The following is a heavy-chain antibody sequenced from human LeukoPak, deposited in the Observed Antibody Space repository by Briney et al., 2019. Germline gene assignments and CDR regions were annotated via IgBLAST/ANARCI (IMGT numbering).Heavy chain of an antibody. CDR3: ARDISSSPAWWFDP. CDR1: GYTFTSHW. CDR2: FNPSSGSA. J-gene: IGHJ5*02. D-gene: IGHD3-3*02. V-gene: IGHV1-46*01. Sequence: GASVKASCKASGYTFTSHWIHWVRQAPGQGLEWMGIFNPSSGSATYAQKFQGRVTMTRDTSTSTVYMELSGLRSEDTAVYYCARDISSSPAWWFDPWGQGTLVIVSS.